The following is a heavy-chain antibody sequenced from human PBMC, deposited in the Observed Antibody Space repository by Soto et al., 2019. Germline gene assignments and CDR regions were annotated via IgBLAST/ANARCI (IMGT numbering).Heavy chain of an antibody. D-gene: IGHD6-13*01. J-gene: IGHJ6*02. CDR2: ISGSGGST. Sequence: GGSLRLSCAASGFTFSSYAMSWVRQAPGKGLEWVSAISGSGGSTYYADSVKGRFTISRDNSKNTLYLQMNSLRAEDTAVYYCAKVSLGSRYYYYGMDVWGQGTTVTVSS. V-gene: IGHV3-23*01. CDR1: GFTFSSYA. CDR3: AKVSLGSRYYYYGMDV.